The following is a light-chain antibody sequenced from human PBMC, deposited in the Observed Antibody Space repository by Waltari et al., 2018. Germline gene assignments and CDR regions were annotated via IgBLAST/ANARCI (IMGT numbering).Light chain of an antibody. CDR2: GAS. CDR3: QHYVRLPAT. V-gene: IGKV3-20*01. CDR1: QSVSRT. J-gene: IGKJ1*01. Sequence: EIVLTQSPGTLSLSPGEKATISCRASQSVSRTLAWYQQKPGQTPRLLIYGASTRATGIPERFSGGGSGTDFSLTISRLEPEDFALYYCQHYVRLPATFGQGTKVEIK.